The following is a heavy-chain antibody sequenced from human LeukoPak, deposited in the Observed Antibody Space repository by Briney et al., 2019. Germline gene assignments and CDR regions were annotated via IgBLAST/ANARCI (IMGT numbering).Heavy chain of an antibody. D-gene: IGHD3-22*01. CDR2: ISGSGDNT. J-gene: IGHJ4*02. Sequence: GGSLRLSCAASGFTFSSYAMSWVRQAPGKGLEWVSAISGSGDNTYYADSVKGRSTISRDNSKNTLYLQMNSLRAEDTALYYCAKGSYYDSSGTYYFDYWGQGTLVTVSS. CDR3: AKGSYYDSSGTYYFDY. V-gene: IGHV3-23*01. CDR1: GFTFSSYA.